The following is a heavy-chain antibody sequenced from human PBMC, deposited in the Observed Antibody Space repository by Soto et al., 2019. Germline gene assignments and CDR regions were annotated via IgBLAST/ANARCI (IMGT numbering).Heavy chain of an antibody. Sequence: SETLSLTCPVSGGSIRSSGYYWGWIRQPPGKGLEWIGSFYNSGSTHYNPSLKSRVSISVDTSKNQFSLTLSSVTAADTAMYYCVTGGFGELLTYWGQGPLVTVSS. CDR3: VTGGFGELLTY. CDR1: GGSIRSSGYY. D-gene: IGHD3-10*01. CDR2: FYNSGST. V-gene: IGHV4-39*01. J-gene: IGHJ4*02.